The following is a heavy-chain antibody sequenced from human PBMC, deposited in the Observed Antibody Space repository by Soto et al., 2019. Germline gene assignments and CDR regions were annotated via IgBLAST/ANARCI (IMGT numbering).Heavy chain of an antibody. CDR2: IHYSGKT. D-gene: IGHD3-10*01. CDR3: ARIHNARFGDDTFAT. V-gene: IGHV4-39*01. CDR1: SGPFSSGNYY. J-gene: IGHJ3*02. Sequence: QLQLQESGPGLVKPSETLSLTCTVSSGPFSSGNYYWGWVRPPPGKGLEWIADIHYSGKTSYNSSLKSRFTISVDTSQQQFSLKVDSVTAADTAVYYCARIHNARFGDDTFATWGQGTMVTVSS.